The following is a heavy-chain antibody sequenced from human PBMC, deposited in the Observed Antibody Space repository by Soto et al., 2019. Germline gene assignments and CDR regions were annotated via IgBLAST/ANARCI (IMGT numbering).Heavy chain of an antibody. J-gene: IGHJ4*02. CDR1: GFTVSSNY. CDR3: ARETVPPSYHYYDC. V-gene: IGHV3-53*02. D-gene: IGHD2-2*01. CDR2: IFSGGTT. Sequence: EVQLVETGGGLIQPGGSLRLSCAASGFTVSSNYMSWVRQAPGRGLEWVSTIFSGGTTHYADSVKGRFTISRDSSKNTLYLQMNSLRAEDTAIYYCARETVPPSYHYYDCRGQGTLVTVSS.